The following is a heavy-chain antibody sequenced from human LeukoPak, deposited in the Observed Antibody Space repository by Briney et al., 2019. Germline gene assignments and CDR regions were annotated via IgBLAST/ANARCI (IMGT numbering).Heavy chain of an antibody. CDR3: TRGPVLGAAPEKYYYMDV. CDR2: IRSKAYGGTT. Sequence: QSGGSLRLSCAASGFTVSSNYMSWVRQAPGKGLEWVGFIRSKAYGGTTECDASVKGRFNIARDDSNNIAYLQMNSLKTEDTGVYYCTRGPVLGAAPEKYYYMDVWGKGATVTISS. V-gene: IGHV3-49*04. CDR1: GFTVSSNY. D-gene: IGHD6-13*01. J-gene: IGHJ6*03.